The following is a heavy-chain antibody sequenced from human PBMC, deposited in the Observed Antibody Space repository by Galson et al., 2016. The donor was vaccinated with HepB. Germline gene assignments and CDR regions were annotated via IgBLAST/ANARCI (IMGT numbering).Heavy chain of an antibody. CDR1: GYNLNNYW. CDR3: ARLSDETSNYYFWAYLQH. CDR2: IDPTDSYI. V-gene: IGHV5-10-1*01. Sequence: QSGAEVKKAGESLRISCRGSGYNLNNYWISWVRQIPGKGLEWMGRIDPTDSYINYSPSFEGHVTISIDKSINTAYLQWSSLRASDTAMYYCARLSDETSNYYFWAYLQHWGQGTLVTVSS. D-gene: IGHD3/OR15-3a*01. J-gene: IGHJ1*01.